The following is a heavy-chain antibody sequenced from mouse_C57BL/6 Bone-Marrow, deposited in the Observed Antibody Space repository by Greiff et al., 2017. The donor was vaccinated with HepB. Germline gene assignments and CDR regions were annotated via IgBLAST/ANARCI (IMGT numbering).Heavy chain of an antibody. CDR2: ISDGGSYT. V-gene: IGHV5-4*01. CDR1: GFTFSSYA. J-gene: IGHJ3*01. CDR3: ARDPYYYGKAWFAY. D-gene: IGHD1-1*01. Sequence: EVKLVESGGGLVKPGGSLKLSCAASGFTFSSYAMSWVRQTPEKRLEWVATISDGGSYTYYPDNVKGRFTISRDNAKNNLYLQMSHLKSEDTAMYYCARDPYYYGKAWFAYWGQGTLVTVSA.